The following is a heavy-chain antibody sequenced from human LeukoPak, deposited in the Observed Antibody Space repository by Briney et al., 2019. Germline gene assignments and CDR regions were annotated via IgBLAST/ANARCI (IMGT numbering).Heavy chain of an antibody. CDR2: INHSGST. CDR3: ASAVSGWYFHAFDI. V-gene: IGHV4-39*07. D-gene: IGHD6-19*01. CDR1: GGSISSGSYY. J-gene: IGHJ3*02. Sequence: SETLSLTCTVSGGSISSGSYYWSWIRQPPGKGLEWIGEINHSGSTNYNPSLKSRVTISVDTSKNQFSLKLSSVTAADTAVYYCASAVSGWYFHAFDIWGQGTMVTVSS.